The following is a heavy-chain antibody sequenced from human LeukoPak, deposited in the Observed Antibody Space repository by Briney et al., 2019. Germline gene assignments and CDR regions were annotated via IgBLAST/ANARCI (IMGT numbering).Heavy chain of an antibody. CDR1: GYTFTGYY. J-gene: IGHJ4*02. CDR2: INPNSGGT. CDR3: ARAGGDGYSSFDY. V-gene: IGHV1-2*06. Sequence: ASVKVSCKASGYTFTGYYMHWVRQAPGQRLEWMGRINPNSGGTNYAQKFQGRVTMTRDTSISTAYMELSRLRSDDTAVYYCARAGGDGYSSFDYWGQGTLVTVSS. D-gene: IGHD5-24*01.